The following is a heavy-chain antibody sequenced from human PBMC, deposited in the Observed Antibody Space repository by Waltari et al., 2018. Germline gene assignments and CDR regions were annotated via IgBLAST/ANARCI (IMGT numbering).Heavy chain of an antibody. CDR3: ARHVDYFYYMDV. V-gene: IGHV5-51*01. CDR2: ISPGDSYT. CDR1: GYSFTTHW. J-gene: IGHJ6*03. Sequence: EVQLVQSGAEAKKPGESLKLSCQASGYSFTTHWIAWVRQMPGKGLEWMGIISPGDSYTIYSPSFQGQVTISADKSINTAYLQWNSLKASDTAMYFCARHVDYFYYMDVWAKGTAVTVSS.